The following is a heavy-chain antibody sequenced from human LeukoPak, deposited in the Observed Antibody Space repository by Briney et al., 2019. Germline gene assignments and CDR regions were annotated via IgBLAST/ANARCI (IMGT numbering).Heavy chain of an antibody. D-gene: IGHD2-15*01. CDR3: ARDIVVVVAASENDFYYYYYGMDV. Sequence: ASVKVSCKASGYTFTSYGISWVRQAPGQGLEWMGWISAYNGSTNYAQKLQGRVTMTTDTSTSTAYMELRSLRSDDTAVYYCARDIVVVVAASENDFYYYYYGMDVWGQGTTVTVSS. CDR1: GYTFTSYG. V-gene: IGHV1-18*01. J-gene: IGHJ6*02. CDR2: ISAYNGST.